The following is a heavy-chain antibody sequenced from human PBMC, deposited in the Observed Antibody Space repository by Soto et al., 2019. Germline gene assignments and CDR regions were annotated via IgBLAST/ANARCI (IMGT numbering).Heavy chain of an antibody. V-gene: IGHV1-69*01. CDR3: ARRSIIAARGGYYYGMDV. CDR1: GGAFSSYA. CDR2: IIPIFGTA. Sequence: SVKVSYKATGGAFSSYAISWVRQAPGQGLEWMGGIIPIFGTANYAQKFQGRVTITADESTSTAYMELSSLRSEDTAVYYCARRSIIAARGGYYYGMDVWGQGTTVTVSS. J-gene: IGHJ6*02. D-gene: IGHD6-6*01.